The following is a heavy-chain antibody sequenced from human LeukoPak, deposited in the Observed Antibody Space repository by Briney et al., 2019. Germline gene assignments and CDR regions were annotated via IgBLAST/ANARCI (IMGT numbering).Heavy chain of an antibody. CDR3: ARLKLREVTTAVGY. Sequence: PSETLSLTCTVSGGSITSSSYYWGWIRQPPGKGLEWIGSIYYSGSTYYNPSLKSRVTISVDTSKNQFSLKLSSVTAADTAVYYCARLKLREVTTAVGYWGQGTLVTVSS. CDR1: GGSITSSSYY. D-gene: IGHD4-17*01. CDR2: IYYSGST. J-gene: IGHJ4*02. V-gene: IGHV4-39*01.